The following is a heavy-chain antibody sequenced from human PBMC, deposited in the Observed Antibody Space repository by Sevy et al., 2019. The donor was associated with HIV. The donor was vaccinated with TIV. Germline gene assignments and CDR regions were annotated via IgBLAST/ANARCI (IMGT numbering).Heavy chain of an antibody. Sequence: GSLRLSCATSGFIFSNYAMHWIRQAPGKGLEWVAVIWYDGTDKYYADSVQGRFTISRDNSKNTLYLQMNSLRVEDTAVYYCARYWGRDSHSIDYWGQGTLVTVSS. D-gene: IGHD3-16*01. V-gene: IGHV3-33*01. J-gene: IGHJ4*02. CDR3: ARYWGRDSHSIDY. CDR1: GFIFSNYA. CDR2: IWYDGTDK.